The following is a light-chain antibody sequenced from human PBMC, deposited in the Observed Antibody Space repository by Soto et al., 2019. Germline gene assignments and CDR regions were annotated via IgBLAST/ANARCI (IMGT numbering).Light chain of an antibody. Sequence: DIQMTQSPSTLSAYVGDRVTITCRASQSISSWLAWYQQKPGKAPTLLIYKASSLESGVPSRFSGSGSGTEFTLTIRSLKPDDFATYYRQQHNSYGRTFGQRTKVEI. CDR2: KAS. V-gene: IGKV1-5*03. CDR1: QSISSW. CDR3: QQHNSYGRT. J-gene: IGKJ1*01.